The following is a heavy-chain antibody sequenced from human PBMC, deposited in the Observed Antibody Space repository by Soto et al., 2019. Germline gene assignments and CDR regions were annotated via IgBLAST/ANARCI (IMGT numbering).Heavy chain of an antibody. Sequence: AGGSLRLSCAASGFTFRSFTMNWVRQAPGKGLEWVSTISSNSAYIYYTDALRGRFTISRDNAKNSLHLQMNSLRAEDTAVYYCTRDASRDSSARGWFDPWGPGTLVTFS. V-gene: IGHV3-21*01. CDR1: GFTFRSFT. CDR3: TRDASRDSSARGWFDP. CDR2: ISSNSAYI. J-gene: IGHJ5*02. D-gene: IGHD6-13*01.